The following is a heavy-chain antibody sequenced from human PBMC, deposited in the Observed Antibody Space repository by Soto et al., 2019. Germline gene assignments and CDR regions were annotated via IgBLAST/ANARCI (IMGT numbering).Heavy chain of an antibody. V-gene: IGHV3-7*01. CDR2: INQDGSEK. Sequence: EVQLMESGGGLVQPGGSLRLSCAASGFTFSTYWMDWVRQTPGKGLEWVANINQDGSEKNYVDSVKGRFTIYRDNAKNSLYLQMSSLTAEDSALYYCSRSLNSWGQGTLVTLSS. J-gene: IGHJ4*02. CDR1: GFTFSTYW. CDR3: SRSLNS.